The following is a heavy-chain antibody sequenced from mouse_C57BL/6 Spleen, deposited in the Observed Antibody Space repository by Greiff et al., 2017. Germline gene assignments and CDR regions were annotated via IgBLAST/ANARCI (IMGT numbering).Heavy chain of an antibody. J-gene: IGHJ2*01. D-gene: IGHD4-1*01. CDR1: GYTFTSYG. Sequence: VQLQQSGAELARPGASVKLSCKASGYTFTSYGISWVKQRTGQGLEWIGEIYPRSGNTYYNEKFKGKDTLTADKYSSTAYMELRSLTSEDSAVYFCARNWDGDDWGQGTTLTVSS. CDR2: IYPRSGNT. V-gene: IGHV1-81*01. CDR3: ARNWDGDD.